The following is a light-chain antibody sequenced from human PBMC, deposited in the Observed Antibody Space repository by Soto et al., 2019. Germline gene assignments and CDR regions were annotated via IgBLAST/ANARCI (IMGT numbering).Light chain of an antibody. J-gene: IGLJ1*01. CDR1: FSNVGNNY. CDR2: SDN. V-gene: IGLV1-47*02. Sequence: QSVLTQPPSASGTPGQRVTISCSGSFSNVGNNYVFWYQKFPGTAPKLLIHSDNQRPSGVPDRFSGSKSGTSASLAIRGLRSEDEADYYCAAWDDSLSGFYVFGTGTKLTVL. CDR3: AAWDDSLSGFYV.